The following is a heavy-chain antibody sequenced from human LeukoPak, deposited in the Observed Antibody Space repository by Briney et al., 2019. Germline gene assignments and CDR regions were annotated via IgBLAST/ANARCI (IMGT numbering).Heavy chain of an antibody. Sequence: ASVKVSCKASGYTFTGYYMHWVRQAPGQGLEWMGWISPNSGGTNYAQKFQGRVTMTRDTSISTAYMELSRLRSDDTAVYYCARALEYSSSSGLDYWGQGTLVTVSS. CDR1: GYTFTGYY. V-gene: IGHV1-2*02. J-gene: IGHJ4*02. CDR3: ARALEYSSSSGLDY. D-gene: IGHD6-6*01. CDR2: ISPNSGGT.